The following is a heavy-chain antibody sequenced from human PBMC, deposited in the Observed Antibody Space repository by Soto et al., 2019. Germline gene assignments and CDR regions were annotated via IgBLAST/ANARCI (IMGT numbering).Heavy chain of an antibody. CDR2: INPHGGAT. D-gene: IGHD5-12*01. Sequence: QVQLVQSGAEVKKPGASVKVSCKTSGDSFSAFYLHWVRQAPGQGLEWLGWINPHGGATKYAQKFRGRVAMTRDTSIRTAYLELSSLRSDDTAIYYCARESGGATATLDYYYFYMDVWGKGTTVTVSS. J-gene: IGHJ6*03. CDR1: GDSFSAFY. V-gene: IGHV1-2*02. CDR3: ARESGGATATLDYYYFYMDV.